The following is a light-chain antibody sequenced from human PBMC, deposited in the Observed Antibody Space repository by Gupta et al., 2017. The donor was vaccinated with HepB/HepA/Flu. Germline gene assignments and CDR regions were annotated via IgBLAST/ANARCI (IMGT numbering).Light chain of an antibody. CDR3: RHHSAYSRT. J-gene: IGKJ1*01. CDR1: QRISNW. Sequence: DVQLMQPPSTLSASVGDRVTITCRASQRISNWLAWYQQKPGKAPKRLIYKASSLESGVPSRFRGSGSGTEFTLTISSLQPDDFATYYCRHHSAYSRTFGQGTKVEIK. CDR2: KAS. V-gene: IGKV1-5*03.